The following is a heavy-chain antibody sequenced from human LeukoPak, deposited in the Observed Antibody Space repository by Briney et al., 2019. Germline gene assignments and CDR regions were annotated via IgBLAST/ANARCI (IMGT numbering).Heavy chain of an antibody. D-gene: IGHD6-19*01. CDR1: GFTFSSYE. Sequence: GGSLRLSCAASGFTFSSYEMNWVRQAPGRGLEWVSYISSSGSTIYYADSVKGRFIISRDNAKNSLYLQMNSLRAEDTAVYCCARANSSGWYVESFDYWGQGTLVTVSS. CDR3: ARANSSGWYVESFDY. CDR2: ISSSGSTI. J-gene: IGHJ4*02. V-gene: IGHV3-48*03.